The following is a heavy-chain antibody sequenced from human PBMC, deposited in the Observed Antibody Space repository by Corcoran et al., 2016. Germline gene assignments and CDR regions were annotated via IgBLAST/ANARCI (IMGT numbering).Heavy chain of an antibody. CDR3: ARDRCSGGSCYSSFDY. D-gene: IGHD2-15*01. Sequence: QVQLQQSGPGLVKPSQTLSLTCAISGDSVSSNSAAWNWSRQSPSRGLEWLGRTYYRSKWYNDYAVSLKNRITINTYTAKNQFSLQLNSVTPEDTDVYYCARDRCSGGSCYSSFDYWGQGTLVTVSS. CDR1: GDSVSSNSAA. CDR2: TYYRSKWYN. J-gene: IGHJ4*02. V-gene: IGHV6-1*01.